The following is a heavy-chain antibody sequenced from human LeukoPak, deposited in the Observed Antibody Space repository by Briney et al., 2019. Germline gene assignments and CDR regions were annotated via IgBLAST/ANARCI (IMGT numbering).Heavy chain of an antibody. D-gene: IGHD3-9*01. J-gene: IGHJ6*03. CDR1: GGSISNYY. V-gene: IGHV4-59*01. CDR2: IYYSGST. Sequence: SETLSLTCTVSGGSISNYYWSWIRQPPGKGLEWIGYIYYSGSTNYNPSLKSRVTISVDTSKNQFSLKLSSVTAADTAVYYCARGEILAGYYMDVWGKGTSVSVSS. CDR3: ARGEILAGYYMDV.